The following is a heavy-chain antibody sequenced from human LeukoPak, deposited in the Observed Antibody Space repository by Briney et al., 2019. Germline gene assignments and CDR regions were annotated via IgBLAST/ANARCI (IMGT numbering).Heavy chain of an antibody. CDR1: GYTFTSHG. Sequence: ASVTVSFTGSGYTFTSHGISWVRQAPGQGVEGMGWVSTYNGNTNYIRKYQRRVTMTTDTSTSTAYLELRSLRSYDTAVYYCARDVDTATDQINDYWGQGTLVTVSS. V-gene: IGHV1-18*04. D-gene: IGHD5-18*01. CDR2: VSTYNGNT. J-gene: IGHJ4*02. CDR3: ARDVDTATDQINDY.